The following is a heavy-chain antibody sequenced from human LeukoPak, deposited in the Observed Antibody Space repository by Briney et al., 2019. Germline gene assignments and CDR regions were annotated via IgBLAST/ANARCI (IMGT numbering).Heavy chain of an antibody. CDR2: INHSGGT. V-gene: IGHV4-34*01. D-gene: IGHD3-10*01. Sequence: SETLSLTCAVYGGSFSGYYWSWIRQPPGKGLEWIGEINHSGGTNYNPSLKSRVTISVDTSKNQFSLKLSSVTAADTAVYYCARARGHYYGSGPIDYWGQGTLVTVSS. CDR1: GGSFSGYY. CDR3: ARARGHYYGSGPIDY. J-gene: IGHJ4*02.